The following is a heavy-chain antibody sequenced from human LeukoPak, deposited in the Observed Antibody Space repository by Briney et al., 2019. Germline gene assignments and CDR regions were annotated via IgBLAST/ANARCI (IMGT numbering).Heavy chain of an antibody. CDR1: GGSVSSASYY. V-gene: IGHV4-61*01. D-gene: IGHD1-26*01. Sequence: PSETLSLTCTVSGGSVSSASYYWSWIRQPPGKGLEWIGYIYYSGSTNYNPSLKSRVTISVDTSKNQFSLRLSSVTAADTAVYYCARHSGSSPHYFDYWGQGTLVTVSS. J-gene: IGHJ4*02. CDR3: ARHSGSSPHYFDY. CDR2: IYYSGST.